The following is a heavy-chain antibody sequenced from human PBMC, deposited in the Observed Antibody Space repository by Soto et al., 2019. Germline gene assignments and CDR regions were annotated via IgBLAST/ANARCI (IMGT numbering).Heavy chain of an antibody. CDR3: AIHRWFGESKLSGGGMDV. J-gene: IGHJ6*02. CDR2: ISAYNGNT. Sequence: QVQLVQSGAEVKKPGASVKVSCKASGYTFTSYGISWVRQAPGQGLEWMGWISAYNGNTNYAQKLQGRVTMTTDTSTSTAYMELRSLRSDDTALYYCAIHRWFGESKLSGGGMDVWGQGTTVTVSS. D-gene: IGHD3-10*01. CDR1: GYTFTSYG. V-gene: IGHV1-18*01.